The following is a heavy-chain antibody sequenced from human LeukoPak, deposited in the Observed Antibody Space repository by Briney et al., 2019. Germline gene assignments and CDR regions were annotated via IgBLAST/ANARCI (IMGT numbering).Heavy chain of an antibody. D-gene: IGHD2-21*02. J-gene: IGHJ3*02. V-gene: IGHV3-23*01. CDR2: ISGSGGST. CDR3: AKFHIVVVTANPPDAFDI. CDR1: GFTFSSYG. Sequence: GGSLRLSCAASGFTFSSYGMSWVRQAPGKGLEWVSAISGSGGSTYYADSVKGRFTISRDNSKNTLYLQMSSLRAEDTAVYYCAKFHIVVVTANPPDAFDIWGQGTMVTVSS.